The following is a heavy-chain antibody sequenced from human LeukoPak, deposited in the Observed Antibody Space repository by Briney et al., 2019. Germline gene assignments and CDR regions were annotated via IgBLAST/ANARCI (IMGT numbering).Heavy chain of an antibody. CDR1: GGSISSYY. V-gene: IGHV4-59*01. Sequence: SETLSLTCTVSGGSISSYYWSWIRQPPGKGLEWIGYIYYSGSTNYNPSLKSRVTISVDTSKNQFSLKLSPVTAADTAVYYCARDLGTGTVLDAFDFWGQGTMVTVSS. D-gene: IGHD1-1*01. J-gene: IGHJ3*01. CDR2: IYYSGST. CDR3: ARDLGTGTVLDAFDF.